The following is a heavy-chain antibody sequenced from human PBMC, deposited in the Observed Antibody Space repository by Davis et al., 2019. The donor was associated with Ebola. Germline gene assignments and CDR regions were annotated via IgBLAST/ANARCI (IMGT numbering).Heavy chain of an antibody. CDR1: RVTSTTNW. J-gene: IGHJ5*02. D-gene: IGHD3-9*01. CDR2: INPDGTKT. V-gene: IGHV3-74*01. CDR3: TRDFDWHDGS. Sequence: HTGGSLRLSCAASRVTSTTNWIHWVRQAPGKGLVWVSRINPDGTKTGYADSVRGRFTISRDIAKNQLFLQMNSLTADDSAVYYCTRDFDWHDGSWGQGTLVTVSS.